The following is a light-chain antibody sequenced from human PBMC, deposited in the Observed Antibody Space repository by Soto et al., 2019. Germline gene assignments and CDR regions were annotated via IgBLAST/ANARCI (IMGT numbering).Light chain of an antibody. CDR1: QSVSSSY. CDR2: GAS. V-gene: IGKV3-20*01. CDR3: QQYGSSRWT. Sequence: EIVLTQSPGTLSLSPGEGATLSCRASQSVSSSYLAWYQQNRGQAPRLLIYGASTRATGTPDRFSGSGSGTDFTLTITRLEPEDFEVYYCQQYGSSRWTFGQGTKVDIK. J-gene: IGKJ1*01.